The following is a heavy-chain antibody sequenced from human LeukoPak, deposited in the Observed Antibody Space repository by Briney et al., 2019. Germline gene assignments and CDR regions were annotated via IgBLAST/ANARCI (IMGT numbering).Heavy chain of an antibody. CDR3: ARDAPKGMDV. Sequence: SETLSLTCTVSGGSISSYYWSWIRQPPGKGLEWIGYIYYSGSTNYNPSLKSRVTISVDMSKNQFSLKLSSVTAADTAVYYCARDAPKGMDVWGQGTTVTVSS. CDR2: IYYSGST. V-gene: IGHV4-59*01. J-gene: IGHJ6*02. CDR1: GGSISSYY.